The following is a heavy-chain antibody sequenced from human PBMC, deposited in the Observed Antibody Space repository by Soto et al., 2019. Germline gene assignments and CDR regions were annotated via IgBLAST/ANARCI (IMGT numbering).Heavy chain of an antibody. CDR1: GGSVSSGSYY. CDR2: IYYSGST. D-gene: IGHD5-12*01. J-gene: IGHJ2*01. CDR3: WGHSGYDARYGYFDL. V-gene: IGHV4-61*01. Sequence: QVQLQESGPGLVKPSETLSLTCTVSGGSVSSGSYYWSWIRQPPGKGLEWIGYIYYSGSTNYNPYPQRRGPISVDTSKNQSSLTLSSVTAADTAVYYCWGHSGYDARYGYFDLWGRGTLVTVSS.